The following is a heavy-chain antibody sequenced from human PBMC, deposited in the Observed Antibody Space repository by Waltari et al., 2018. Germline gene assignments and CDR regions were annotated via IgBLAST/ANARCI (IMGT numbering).Heavy chain of an antibody. CDR3: ATGGYDAWSGFYLGFFDL. J-gene: IGHJ2*01. V-gene: IGHV4-4*07. Sequence: QVQLQESGPGLVRPSETLSLTCTVSGGSIGRDYWSWVRQPAGKGREWIGRVYRRGSTDYNPSLKSRVTMSLDTSNQQLSLRLTSVTAADTAVYYCATGGYDAWSGFYLGFFDLWGRGSLVVVSS. D-gene: IGHD3-3*01. CDR1: GGSIGRDY. CDR2: VYRRGST.